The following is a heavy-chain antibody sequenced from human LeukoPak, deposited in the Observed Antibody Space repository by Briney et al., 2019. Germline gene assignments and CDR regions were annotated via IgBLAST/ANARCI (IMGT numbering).Heavy chain of an antibody. Sequence: SETLSLTCTVSGGSFSSSSYYWNWIRQPPGKGLEWIGYINYIRTTDYNPSLKSRVTISLDTSKNRFSLKLSSVTAADTAMYYCARSYSSSDHYYYYGMDVWGQGTTVTVSS. J-gene: IGHJ6*02. CDR3: ARSYSSSDHYYYYGMDV. V-gene: IGHV4-61*01. CDR2: INYIRTT. CDR1: GGSFSSSSYY. D-gene: IGHD6-13*01.